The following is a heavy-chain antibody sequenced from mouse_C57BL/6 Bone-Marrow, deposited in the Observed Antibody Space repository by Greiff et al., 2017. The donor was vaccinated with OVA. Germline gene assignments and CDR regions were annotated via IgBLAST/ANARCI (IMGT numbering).Heavy chain of an antibody. D-gene: IGHD1-1*01. CDR3: ARWGIYYYGSSHGAMDY. Sequence: QVQLKQSGPELVKPGASVKISCKASGYAFSSSWMNWVKQRPGKGLEWIGRIYPGDGGTNYNGKFKGKATLTADKSSSTAYMQLSSLTSEDSAVYFCARWGIYYYGSSHGAMDYWGQGTSVTVSS. V-gene: IGHV1-82*01. CDR2: IYPGDGGT. CDR1: GYAFSSSW. J-gene: IGHJ4*01.